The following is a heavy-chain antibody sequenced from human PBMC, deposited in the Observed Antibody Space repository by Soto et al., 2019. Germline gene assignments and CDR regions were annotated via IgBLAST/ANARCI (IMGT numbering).Heavy chain of an antibody. D-gene: IGHD1-1*01. V-gene: IGHV3-48*01. J-gene: IGHJ4*01. CDR3: VGGMVGTNWYYFDF. Sequence: PGGYLRLSCTDSGFTFSSHNMNWVRQAPGKGLEWVSYIDASSSTSYYADSVKGRFTISRDNAKKSVYLQMNSLRVEDTAVYYCVGGMVGTNWYYFDFRGKGTLVTVST. CDR2: IDASSSTS. CDR1: GFTFSSHN.